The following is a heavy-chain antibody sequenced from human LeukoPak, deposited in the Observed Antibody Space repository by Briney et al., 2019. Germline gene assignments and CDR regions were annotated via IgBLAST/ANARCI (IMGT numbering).Heavy chain of an antibody. V-gene: IGHV4-34*01. CDR3: ARRFRITMIGPYKRGAHFDY. J-gene: IGHJ4*02. CDR2: INHSGST. D-gene: IGHD3-22*01. CDR1: GGSFSGFY. Sequence: SETLSLTCAVYGGSFSGFYWSWIRQPPGKGLGWIGEINHSGSTNYNPSLKSRVTISVDTSKNQFSLELSSVTAADTAVYYCARRFRITMIGPYKRGAHFDYWGQGTLVTVSS.